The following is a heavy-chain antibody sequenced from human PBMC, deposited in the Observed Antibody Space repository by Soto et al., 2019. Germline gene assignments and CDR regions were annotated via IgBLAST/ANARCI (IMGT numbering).Heavy chain of an antibody. Sequence: QVQLVQSGAEVKKPGASVKVSCKTSGYTFTSYHISWVRQAPGQGLEWMGWISAYNTNTNYARKFQGRVTITTDTLTSPAYMELRSLRSGATAVYYCARDTPPTDYRGQGTLVTVSS. V-gene: IGHV1-18*01. J-gene: IGHJ4*02. CDR3: ARDTPPTDY. CDR2: ISAYNTNT. CDR1: GYTFTSYH.